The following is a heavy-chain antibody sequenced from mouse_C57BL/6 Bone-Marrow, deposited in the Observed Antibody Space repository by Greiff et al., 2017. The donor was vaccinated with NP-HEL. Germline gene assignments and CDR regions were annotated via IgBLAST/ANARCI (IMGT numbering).Heavy chain of an antibody. CDR3: AREGGSYYSNPAWFAY. J-gene: IGHJ3*01. CDR1: GYTFTSYW. V-gene: IGHV1-72*01. Sequence: QVQLQQPGAELVKPGASVKLSCKASGYTFTSYWMHWVRQRPGRGLEWIGRIDPNSGGTKYNEKFKSKATLTVDKPSSTAYMQLSSLTSYDSAVYYCAREGGSYYSNPAWFAYWGQGTLVTVSA. CDR2: IDPNSGGT. D-gene: IGHD2-5*01.